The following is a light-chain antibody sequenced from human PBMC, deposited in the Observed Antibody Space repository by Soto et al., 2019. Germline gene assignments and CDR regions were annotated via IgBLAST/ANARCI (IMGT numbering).Light chain of an antibody. V-gene: IGKV3-20*01. CDR2: GAS. Sequence: IVFTQSPGTLSSSPGERATLSCRASQSVSSSYLAWYQQKPGQAPRLLIYGASSRATGIPDRFSGSGSGTDFTLTISRLEPEDSAVYYCQQYGCSPWTFGQGTKVDIK. J-gene: IGKJ1*01. CDR3: QQYGCSPWT. CDR1: QSVSSSY.